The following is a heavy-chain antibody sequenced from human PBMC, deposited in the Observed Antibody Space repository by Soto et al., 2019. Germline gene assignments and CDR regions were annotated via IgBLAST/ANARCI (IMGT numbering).Heavy chain of an antibody. D-gene: IGHD6-13*01. Sequence: PGGSLRLSCAASGFTLSSYGMHWVRQAPGKGLEWVAVISYDGSNKYYANSVKGRFTISRDNSKNTLYLQMNSLRAEDTAVYYGAKPAIYSSSWFDSNWFDPWGQGTLVTVSS. CDR1: GFTLSSYG. CDR3: AKPAIYSSSWFDSNWFDP. J-gene: IGHJ5*02. CDR2: ISYDGSNK. V-gene: IGHV3-30*18.